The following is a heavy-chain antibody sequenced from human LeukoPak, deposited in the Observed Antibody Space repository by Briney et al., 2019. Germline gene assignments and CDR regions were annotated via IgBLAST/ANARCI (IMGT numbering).Heavy chain of an antibody. Sequence: GGSLRLSCAASGFTFSSYAMSWVRQAPGKGLEWVSAISGSGGSTYYADSVKGRFTISRDNSKNTLYLQMNSLRAEDTAVYYCARSVGATWGYYFDCWGQGTLVTVSS. D-gene: IGHD1-26*01. V-gene: IGHV3-23*01. CDR1: GFTFSSYA. CDR2: ISGSGGST. CDR3: ARSVGATWGYYFDC. J-gene: IGHJ4*02.